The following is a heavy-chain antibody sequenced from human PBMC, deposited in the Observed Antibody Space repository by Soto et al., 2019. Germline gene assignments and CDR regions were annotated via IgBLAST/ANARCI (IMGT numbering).Heavy chain of an antibody. Sequence: QVQLVQSGAEVKKPGSSVKVSCKASGGTFSSYAISWVRQAPGQGLEWMGGIIPIFGTANYAQKFQGRVTITADESTSTAYTELRSLRSEDTAVSFCASELPIAAWGHYYYYGMDVWGQGTTVTVSS. D-gene: IGHD6-13*01. J-gene: IGHJ6*02. CDR3: ASELPIAAWGHYYYYGMDV. CDR1: GGTFSSYA. V-gene: IGHV1-69*01. CDR2: IIPIFGTA.